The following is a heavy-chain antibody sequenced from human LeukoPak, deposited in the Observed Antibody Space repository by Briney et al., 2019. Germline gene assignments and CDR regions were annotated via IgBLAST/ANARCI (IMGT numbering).Heavy chain of an antibody. J-gene: IGHJ4*02. CDR3: AKVNSGYDLSHFDY. CDR1: GFTFSSYA. Sequence: PGVSLRLSCAASGFTFSSYAMSWVRQDPGKGLEWVSAISGSGGSTYYADSVKGRFTISRDNSKNTLYLQMNSLRAEDTAVYYCAKVNSGYDLSHFDYWGQGTLVTVSS. CDR2: ISGSGGST. V-gene: IGHV3-23*01. D-gene: IGHD5-12*01.